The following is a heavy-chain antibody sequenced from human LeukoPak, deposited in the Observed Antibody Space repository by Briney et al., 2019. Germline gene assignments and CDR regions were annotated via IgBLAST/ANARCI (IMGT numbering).Heavy chain of an antibody. J-gene: IGHJ4*02. CDR3: ARHDYDSSGHRRDYYFDY. CDR1: GGSITGSNYY. CDR2: VIHSGTT. V-gene: IGHV4-39*01. Sequence: SETLSLTCTVSGGSITGSNYYWGWVRQPPGKGLEWIVSVIHSGTTYYNPSLRSRVIVSMDTSKKQFSLRLSSVTGADTAVYYCARHDYDSSGHRRDYYFDYWSQGTLVTVSS. D-gene: IGHD3-22*01.